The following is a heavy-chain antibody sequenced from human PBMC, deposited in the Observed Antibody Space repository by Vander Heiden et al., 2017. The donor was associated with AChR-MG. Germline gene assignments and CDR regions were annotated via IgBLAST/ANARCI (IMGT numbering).Heavy chain of an antibody. J-gene: IGHJ6*03. CDR2: IYYSGST. V-gene: IGHV4-31*03. CDR1: GGSISSGGYY. Sequence: QVQLQESGPGLVKPSQTLSLTCTFSGGSISSGGYYWSWIRQHPGKGLEWIGYIYYSGSTYYNPSLKSRVTISVDTSKNQFSLKLSSVTAADTAVYYCATSYIAAPGRGVYYYYYYYMDVWGKGTTVTVSS. CDR3: ATSYIAAPGRGVYYYYYYYMDV. D-gene: IGHD6-13*01.